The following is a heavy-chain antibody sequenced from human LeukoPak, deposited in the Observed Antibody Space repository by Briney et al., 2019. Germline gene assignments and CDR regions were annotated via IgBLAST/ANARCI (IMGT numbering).Heavy chain of an antibody. CDR1: GYTFTSYY. D-gene: IGHD2-2*01. V-gene: IGHV1-46*01. J-gene: IGHJ5*02. CDR3: ARAGCSSTSCYSAWFDP. CDR2: INPSGGST. Sequence: GASVKVSCKASGYTFTSYYMHWVRQAPGQGLEWMGIINPSGGSTSYAQKFQGRVTMTRDTSTSTVYMEQSSLRSEDTAVYYCARAGCSSTSCYSAWFDPWGQGTLVTVSS.